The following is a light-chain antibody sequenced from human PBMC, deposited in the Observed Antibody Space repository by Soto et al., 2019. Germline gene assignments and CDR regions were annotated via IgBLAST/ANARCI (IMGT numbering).Light chain of an antibody. Sequence: EIVMTQSPATLSVSPGERATLSCRASQSVSSNSAWYQQKPGQAPRLLIYGASTRATGIPARFSGSGSGTEFTLTISSLQSEDFAVYYCQQYNNWPLETFGQGTKVDIK. J-gene: IGKJ1*01. CDR3: QQYNNWPLET. CDR1: QSVSSN. CDR2: GAS. V-gene: IGKV3-15*01.